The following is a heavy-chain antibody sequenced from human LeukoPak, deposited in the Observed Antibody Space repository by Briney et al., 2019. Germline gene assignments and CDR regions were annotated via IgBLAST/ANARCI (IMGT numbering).Heavy chain of an antibody. CDR3: AAIPPGAAACDF. CDR2: IKRKSDGGTT. V-gene: IGHV3-15*01. D-gene: IGHD2-15*01. Sequence: GGSLRLSCAASGFTFSNAWMSWVRQAPGKGLEWVGRIKRKSDGGTTDYSAPVKGRFTISRDDSKNTVRLQMNSLKTEDTALYYCAAIPPGAAACDFWGQGTLVIVSS. J-gene: IGHJ4*02. CDR1: GFTFSNAW.